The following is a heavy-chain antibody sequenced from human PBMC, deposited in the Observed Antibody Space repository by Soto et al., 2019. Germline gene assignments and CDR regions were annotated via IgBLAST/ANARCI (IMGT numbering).Heavy chain of an antibody. Sequence: SETLSLTCTVSGGSISSYYWSWIRQPPGKGLEWIGYIYYSGSTNYNPSLKSRVTISVDTSKNQFSLKLSSVTAADTAVYYCARASRWYASFDYWGQGTLVTVS. CDR3: ARASRWYASFDY. CDR2: IYYSGST. D-gene: IGHD6-13*01. V-gene: IGHV4-59*01. J-gene: IGHJ4*02. CDR1: GGSISSYY.